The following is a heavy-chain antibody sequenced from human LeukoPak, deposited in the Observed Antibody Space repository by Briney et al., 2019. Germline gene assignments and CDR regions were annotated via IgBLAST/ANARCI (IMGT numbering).Heavy chain of an antibody. J-gene: IGHJ4*02. V-gene: IGHV4-59*01. CDR2: IYYSGTT. CDR3: ARDSTPYGHSGY. D-gene: IGHD4-17*01. CDR1: GGSINNYY. Sequence: SETLSLTCTVSGGSINNYYWSWIRQPPGKGLEWIGYIYYSGTTNFNPSLKSRVTISVDTSKNQFSLRLSSVTAADTAVYYCARDSTPYGHSGYWGQGTLVTASP.